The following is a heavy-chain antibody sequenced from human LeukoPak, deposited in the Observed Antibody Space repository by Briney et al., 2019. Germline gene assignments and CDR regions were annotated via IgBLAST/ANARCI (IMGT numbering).Heavy chain of an antibody. CDR1: GFTFSSNA. D-gene: IGHD5-24*01. CDR3: AKPRGSTFNYYFDY. V-gene: IGHV3-23*01. CDR2: ISGSGGST. J-gene: IGHJ4*02. Sequence: PGGSLRLSCAASGFTFSSNAMSWVRQARGKGLEWVSGISGSGGSTYYVDSVKGRFTISRDNSKNTLYLQMNSLRAEDTAVYYCAKPRGSTFNYYFDYWGQGTLVTVSS.